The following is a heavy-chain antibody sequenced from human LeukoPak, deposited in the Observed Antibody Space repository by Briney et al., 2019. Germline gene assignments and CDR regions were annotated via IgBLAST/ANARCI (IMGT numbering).Heavy chain of an antibody. D-gene: IGHD4-17*01. CDR3: TRVILGGDYPYYFDY. V-gene: IGHV3-49*04. J-gene: IGHJ4*02. CDR2: IRSKAYGGTT. Sequence: PGGSLRLSCAASGFTFSSYGMSWARQAPGKGLEWVGFIRSKAYGGTTEYAASVKGRFSISRDDSKSIAYLQMNSLKTEDTAVYYCTRVILGGDYPYYFDYWGQGTLVTVSS. CDR1: GFTFSSYG.